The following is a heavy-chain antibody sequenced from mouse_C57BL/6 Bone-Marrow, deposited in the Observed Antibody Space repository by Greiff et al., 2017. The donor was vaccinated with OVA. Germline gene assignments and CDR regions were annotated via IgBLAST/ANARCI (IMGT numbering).Heavy chain of an antibody. D-gene: IGHD2-4*01. Sequence: QVQLQQPGAELVRPGTSVKLSCKASGYTFTSYWMHWVKQRPGQGLEWIGVIDPSDGYTNYNQKFKGKATLTVDTSSSTAYMQLNSLTSEDSAVYYCARGWATGLRRRDCFAYWGRGTLTTVTA. CDR1: GYTFTSYW. J-gene: IGHJ3*01. V-gene: IGHV1-59*01. CDR2: IDPSDGYT. CDR3: ARGWATGLRRRDCFAY.